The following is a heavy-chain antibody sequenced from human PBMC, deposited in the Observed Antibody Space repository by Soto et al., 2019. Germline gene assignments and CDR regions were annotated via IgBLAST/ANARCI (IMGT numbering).Heavy chain of an antibody. Sequence: QVQLVQSGAEMKKPGSSVKVSCQSSGGTFNTYAMNWVRQAPGQGPEWMGDISPMFGAANYAPKFQGRVTITADESTATSYMQLSSLTLEDTALYFCAREVQVHTPAFVYWGQGTLVTVSS. CDR2: ISPMFGAA. CDR1: GGTFNTYA. V-gene: IGHV1-69*19. CDR3: AREVQVHTPAFVY. J-gene: IGHJ4*02. D-gene: IGHD3-10*01.